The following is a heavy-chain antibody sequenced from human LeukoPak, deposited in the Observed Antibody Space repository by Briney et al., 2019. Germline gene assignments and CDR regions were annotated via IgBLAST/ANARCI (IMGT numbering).Heavy chain of an antibody. V-gene: IGHV3-49*04. CDR2: IRSKGYGGTP. J-gene: IGHJ4*02. CDR3: ARAGKRDIVVVPAAHDY. D-gene: IGHD2-2*01. Sequence: PGGSLRLSCTASGFKFDDYDMSWVRQAAGKGLEWVGFIRSKGYGGTPGYAASVRGRFTVSRDDSKGIAYLQMSSLKTEDTAVYYCARAGKRDIVVVPAAHDYWGQGTLVTVSS. CDR1: GFKFDDYD.